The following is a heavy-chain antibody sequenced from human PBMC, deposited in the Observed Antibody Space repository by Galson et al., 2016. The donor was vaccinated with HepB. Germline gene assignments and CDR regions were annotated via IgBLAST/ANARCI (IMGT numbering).Heavy chain of an antibody. CDR3: AEELLWTGDSGWGYFQY. D-gene: IGHD3/OR15-3a*01. V-gene: IGHV3-23*01. J-gene: IGHJ4*02. Sequence: SLRLSCAISKFSFRDSPMSWVRQTPGRGLEWLSAISASGTRTYYVDSVKGRFVISRDNSQSTLYLQMNSRRAEDTALYYCAEELLWTGDSGWGYFQYWGQGTLVTVSS. CDR2: ISASGTRT. CDR1: KFSFRDSP.